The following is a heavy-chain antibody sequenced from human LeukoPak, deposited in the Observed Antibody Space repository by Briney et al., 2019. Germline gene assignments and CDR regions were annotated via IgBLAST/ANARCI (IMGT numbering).Heavy chain of an antibody. CDR1: GYTFTSYD. CDR3: ARGRCSSTSCYAVGAYYYYGMDV. D-gene: IGHD2-2*01. J-gene: IGHJ6*02. Sequence: GASVKVSCTASGYTFTSYDINWVRQATGQGLEWMGWMNPNSGNTGYAQKFQGRVTMTRNTSISTAYMELSSLRSEDTAVYYCARGRCSSTSCYAVGAYYYYGMDVWGQGTTVTVSS. V-gene: IGHV1-8*01. CDR2: MNPNSGNT.